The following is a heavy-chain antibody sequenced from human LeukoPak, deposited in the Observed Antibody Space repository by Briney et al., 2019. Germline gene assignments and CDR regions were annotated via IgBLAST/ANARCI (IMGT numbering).Heavy chain of an antibody. CDR2: IYSTGSI. V-gene: IGHV3-66*04. CDR1: GFSVSSNY. Sequence: GGSLRLSCAASGFSVSSNYMSWVRQAPGKGLEWVSVIYSTGSIYYADSVKGRFTISRDPSKNTLYLQMDSLRAADTAVYYCVKHTALYNNHGDFNWYDPWGQGTLATVSS. J-gene: IGHJ5*02. CDR3: VKHTALYNNHGDFNWYDP. D-gene: IGHD4-17*01.